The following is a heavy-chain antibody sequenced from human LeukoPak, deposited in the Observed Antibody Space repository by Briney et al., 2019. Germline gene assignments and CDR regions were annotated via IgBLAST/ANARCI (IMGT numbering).Heavy chain of an antibody. CDR3: AKDHRYDFWSGSDY. V-gene: IGHV3-23*01. J-gene: IGHJ4*02. CDR2: ISGSGGST. CDR1: GFTFIDYG. D-gene: IGHD3-3*01. Sequence: GGSLRLSCAASGFTFIDYGIYWVRQAPGKGLEWVSAISGSGGSTYYADSVKGRFTISRDNSKNTLYLQMNSLRAEDTAVYYCAKDHRYDFWSGSDYWGQGTLVTVSS.